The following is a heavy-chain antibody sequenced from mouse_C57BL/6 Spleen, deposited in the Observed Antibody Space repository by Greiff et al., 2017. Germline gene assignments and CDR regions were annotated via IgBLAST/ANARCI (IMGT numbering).Heavy chain of an antibody. J-gene: IGHJ3*01. D-gene: IGHD4-1*01. CDR1: GYAFSSYW. V-gene: IGHV1-80*01. Sequence: VKLMESGAELVKPGASVKISCKASGYAFSSYWMNWVKQRPGKGLEWIGQIYPGDGDTNYNGKFKGKATLTADKSSSTAYMQLSSLTSEDSAVYFCARNYWDGFAYWGQGTLVTVSA. CDR3: ARNYWDGFAY. CDR2: IYPGDGDT.